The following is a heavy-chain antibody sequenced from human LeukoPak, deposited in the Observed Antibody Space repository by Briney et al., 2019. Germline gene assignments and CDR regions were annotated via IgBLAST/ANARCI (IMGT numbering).Heavy chain of an antibody. V-gene: IGHV3-7*01. D-gene: IGHD1-26*01. CDR3: ARGGSYPYY. CDR2: INEDGSEK. J-gene: IGHJ4*02. Sequence: PGGSLTLSCDASGFTFSSNWMSLVRQAPGKGLEWVAKINEDGSEKYYVDSVKGRFTISRDNAKNSLYLQMNSLRAEDTAVYYCARGGSYPYYWGQGTLVTVSS. CDR1: GFTFSSNW.